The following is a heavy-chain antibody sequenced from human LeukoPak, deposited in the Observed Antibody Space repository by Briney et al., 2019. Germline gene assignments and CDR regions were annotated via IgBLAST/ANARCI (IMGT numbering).Heavy chain of an antibody. CDR3: ARGGYYDILTGYDEDAFDI. Sequence: SQTLSLTCTVSGVSISSGSYYWSWLRQPAGKGLEWIGEINHSGSTNYNPSLKSRVTISVDTSKNQFSLKLSSVTAADTAVYYCARGGYYDILTGYDEDAFDIWGQGTMVTVSS. V-gene: IGHV4-61*09. J-gene: IGHJ3*02. CDR1: GVSISSGSYY. CDR2: INHSGST. D-gene: IGHD3-9*01.